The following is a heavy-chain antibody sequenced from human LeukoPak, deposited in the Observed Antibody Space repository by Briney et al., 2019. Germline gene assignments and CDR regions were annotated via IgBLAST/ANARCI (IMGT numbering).Heavy chain of an antibody. CDR2: IRSSNNYI. J-gene: IGHJ4*02. CDR3: ARRSPNYYFDY. CDR1: GFIFSHYN. V-gene: IGHV3-21*01. Sequence: GGSLRLSCGASGFIFSHYNMLCVRQAPGKGLEWVSSIRSSNNYIYYADSVKGRFTISRDNAKNSLYLQMNSLRRDDTAVYYWARRSPNYYFDYWGQGTPVTVSS.